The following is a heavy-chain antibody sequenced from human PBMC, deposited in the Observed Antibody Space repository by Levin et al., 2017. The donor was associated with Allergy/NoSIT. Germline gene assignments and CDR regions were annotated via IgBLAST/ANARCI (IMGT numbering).Heavy chain of an antibody. D-gene: IGHD3-3*01. V-gene: IGHV3-74*01. J-gene: IGHJ4*02. CDR3: ARDPGRVCYFDY. CDR2: INSDGSST. CDR1: GFTFSSYW. Sequence: PGGSLRLSCTTSGFTFSSYWMHWVRQAPGKGLVWVSRINSDGSSTSYADSVKGRFTISRDNAKNTLYLQMNSLRAEDTAVYYCARDPGRVCYFDYWGQGTLVTVSS.